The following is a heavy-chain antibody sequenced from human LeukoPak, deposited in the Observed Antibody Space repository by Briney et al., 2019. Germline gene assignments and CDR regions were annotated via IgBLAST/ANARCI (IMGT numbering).Heavy chain of an antibody. D-gene: IGHD2-2*01. CDR3: ARRTFNIVVVPAANNWFDP. J-gene: IGHJ5*02. CDR2: IYYSGST. Sequence: SGTLSLTCAVSGGSISSSNWWSWVRQPPGKGLEWIGSIYYSGSTYYNPSLKGRVTISVDTSKNQFSLKLSSVTAADTAVYYCARRTFNIVVVPAANNWFDPWGQGTLVTVSS. V-gene: IGHV4-4*02. CDR1: GGSISSSNW.